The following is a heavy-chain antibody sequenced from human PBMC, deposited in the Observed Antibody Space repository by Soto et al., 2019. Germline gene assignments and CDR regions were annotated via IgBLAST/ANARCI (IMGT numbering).Heavy chain of an antibody. CDR3: AKRGSGAVAFDY. Sequence: GGSLRLSCAASGFTFSDYYMSWIRQAPGKGLEWVSYISSSSSYTNYADPVKGRFSISRDNSKNTLYLQMNSLRAEDTALYYCAKRGSGAVAFDYWGQGTLVTVSS. CDR2: ISSSSSYT. D-gene: IGHD6-19*01. V-gene: IGHV3-11*03. J-gene: IGHJ4*02. CDR1: GFTFSDYY.